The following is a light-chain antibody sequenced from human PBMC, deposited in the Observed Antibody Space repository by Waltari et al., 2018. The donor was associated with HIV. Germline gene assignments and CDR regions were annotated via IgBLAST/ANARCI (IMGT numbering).Light chain of an antibody. V-gene: IGKV1-8*01. Sequence: AIRMTQPPSSFSASTGDRVTITCRASQGISSYLAWYQQKPGTAPKLLIYAASTLQSGVPSRFSGSGSGTDFTLTISCLQSEDFATYYCQQYYSYPRTFGQGTKVEIK. J-gene: IGKJ1*01. CDR3: QQYYSYPRT. CDR2: AAS. CDR1: QGISSY.